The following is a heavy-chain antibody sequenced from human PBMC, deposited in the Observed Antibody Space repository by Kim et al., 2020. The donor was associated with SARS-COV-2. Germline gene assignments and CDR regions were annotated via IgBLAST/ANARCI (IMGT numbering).Heavy chain of an antibody. CDR3: ATFSYADSLY. J-gene: IGHJ4*02. CDR2: IHYDGNDK. CDR1: GFSISRSS. D-gene: IGHD3-16*01. Sequence: GGSLRLSCAASGFSISRSSMKWVRQAPGKGLEWVSSIHYDGNDKYYADSVKGRFSVSRDNAKNSLFLQMDNLRAEDTAVYYCATFSYADSLYWGQGTLVTVSS. V-gene: IGHV3-21*01.